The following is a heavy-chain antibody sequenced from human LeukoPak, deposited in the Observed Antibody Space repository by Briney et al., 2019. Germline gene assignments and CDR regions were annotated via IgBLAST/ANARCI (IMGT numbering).Heavy chain of an antibody. CDR2: IIPILGIA. Sequence: ASVKVSCKASGGTFSSYAISWVRQAPGQGLEWMGRIIPILGIANYAQKFQGRVTITADKSTSTAYMELSSLRSEDTAVYYCARDIVVVHGPWGFGSDGMDVWGQGTTVTVSS. D-gene: IGHD2-2*01. V-gene: IGHV1-69*04. CDR1: GGTFSSYA. J-gene: IGHJ6*02. CDR3: ARDIVVVHGPWGFGSDGMDV.